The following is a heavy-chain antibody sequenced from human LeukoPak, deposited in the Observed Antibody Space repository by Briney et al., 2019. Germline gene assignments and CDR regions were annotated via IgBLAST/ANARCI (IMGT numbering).Heavy chain of an antibody. D-gene: IGHD6-6*01. Sequence: SETLSLTCTVSGGSISSGYYYWSWIRQPPGRGLEYIGYIYYGGTYYNPSLKSRVTISVDTSKNQFSLKLSSVTAADTAVYYCARGTWSSSIDYWGQGTLVTVSS. V-gene: IGHV4-30-4*01. CDR1: GGSISSGYYY. J-gene: IGHJ4*02. CDR3: ARGTWSSSIDY. CDR2: IYYGGT.